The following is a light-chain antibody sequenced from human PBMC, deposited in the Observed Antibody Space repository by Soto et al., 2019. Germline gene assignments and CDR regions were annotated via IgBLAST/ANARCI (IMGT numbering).Light chain of an antibody. J-gene: IGLJ7*02. CDR3: QGGDSSPVI. Sequence: SYELTQPLSVSVALGQTAKITCGGKDIGSKDVHWYQQRPGQAPVLVIFRSDNRPSGIPERFSGSNSGTPATLPISRAQAGEGADYYCQGGDSSPVIFGGGPQLPA. V-gene: IGLV3-9*01. CDR1: DIGSKD. CDR2: RSD.